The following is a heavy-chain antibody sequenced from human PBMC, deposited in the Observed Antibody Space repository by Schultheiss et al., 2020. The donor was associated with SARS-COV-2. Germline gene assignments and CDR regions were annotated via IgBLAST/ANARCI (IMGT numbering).Heavy chain of an antibody. D-gene: IGHD7-27*01. J-gene: IGHJ4*02. CDR3: ARSASKLGNFDY. V-gene: IGHV4-59*01. Sequence: SETLSLTCTVSGGSISSYYWSWIRQPPGKGLEWIGYIYYSGTTNYNPSLKSRVTISIDTSKNQFSLKLSSATAADTAVYYCARSASKLGNFDYWGQGTLVTV. CDR2: IYYSGTT. CDR1: GGSISSYY.